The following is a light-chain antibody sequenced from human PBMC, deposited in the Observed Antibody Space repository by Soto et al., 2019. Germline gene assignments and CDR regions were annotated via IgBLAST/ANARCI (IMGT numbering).Light chain of an antibody. CDR2: GSS. J-gene: IGKJ1*01. Sequence: DIQMTQSPSSLSASVGDRVTITCRASQAIRNDLAWYQQKPGRAPKRLIYGSSSLQSGVPSRFSGRGSGTEFTLTISSLQAEDFATYYCLQHNVFPRTFGQGTKVDIK. CDR1: QAIRND. CDR3: LQHNVFPRT. V-gene: IGKV1-17*01.